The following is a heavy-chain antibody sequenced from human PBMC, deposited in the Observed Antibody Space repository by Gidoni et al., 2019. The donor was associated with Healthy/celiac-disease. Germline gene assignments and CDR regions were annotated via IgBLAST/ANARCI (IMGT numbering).Heavy chain of an antibody. CDR1: GYIFTSYT. Sequence: QVQLVQSGAAVTKPGASVKVSCKASGYIFTSYTMHWVRQAPGQRLEWMGWINAGNGNTKYSQKFQGRVTITRDTSASTAYMELSSLRSEDTALYYCARGDWFDPWGQGTLVTVSS. CDR2: INAGNGNT. CDR3: ARGDWFDP. V-gene: IGHV1-3*01. J-gene: IGHJ5*02.